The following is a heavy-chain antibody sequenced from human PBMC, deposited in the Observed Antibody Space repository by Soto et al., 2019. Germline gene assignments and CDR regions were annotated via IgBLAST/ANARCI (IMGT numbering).Heavy chain of an antibody. V-gene: IGHV4-4*02. J-gene: IGHJ3*02. CDR1: GGSISSSNW. Sequence: LRRTLSLTCAVSGGSISSSNWWSWVRQPPGKGLEWIGEIYHSGSTNYNPSLKSRVTISVDKSKNQFSLKLSSVTAADTAVYYCARDRYLGYYDSSGYYDAFDIWGQGTMVTVSS. D-gene: IGHD3-22*01. CDR2: IYHSGST. CDR3: ARDRYLGYYDSSGYYDAFDI.